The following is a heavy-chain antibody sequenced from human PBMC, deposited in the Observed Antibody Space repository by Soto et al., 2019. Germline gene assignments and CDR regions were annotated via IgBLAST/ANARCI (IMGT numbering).Heavy chain of an antibody. CDR3: ARDPRRSGGSYGLGGIMYYYYGMDV. CDR1: GYTLTGYY. J-gene: IGHJ6*02. D-gene: IGHD5-18*01. CDR2: FNPNSGGT. Sequence: SVKVSFKASGYTLTGYYMHLVGHAPAQLLELMGWFNPNSGGTNYAQKFQGWVTMTRDTSISTAYMELSRLRSDDTAVYYCARDPRRSGGSYGLGGIMYYYYGMDVWGQGTTVTVSS. V-gene: IGHV1-2*04.